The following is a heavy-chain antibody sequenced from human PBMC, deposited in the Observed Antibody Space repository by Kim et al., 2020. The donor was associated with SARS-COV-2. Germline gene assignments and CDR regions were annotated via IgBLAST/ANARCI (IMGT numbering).Heavy chain of an antibody. CDR1: GFSLSTSGMC. V-gene: IGHV2-70*01. J-gene: IGHJ5*02. CDR2: IDWDDDK. D-gene: IGHD3-16*01. Sequence: SGPTLMNPTQTLTLTCTFSGFSLSTSGMCVSWIRQPPGKALEWLALIDWDDDKYYSTSLKTRLTISKDTSKNQVVLTMTNMDPVDTATYYCARIGGNSLPWGDWFDPWGQGTLVTVSS. CDR3: ARIGGNSLPWGDWFDP.